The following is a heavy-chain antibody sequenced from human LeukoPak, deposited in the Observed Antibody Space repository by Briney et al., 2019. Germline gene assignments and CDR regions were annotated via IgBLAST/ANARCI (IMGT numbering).Heavy chain of an antibody. CDR2: INNDGSSI. CDR1: GFTFSIYW. V-gene: IGHV3-74*01. D-gene: IGHD6-19*01. CDR3: TRGMYSSAWSIEY. J-gene: IGHJ4*02. Sequence: PGGSLRLSCEVSGFTFSIYWMHWIRQAPGKGLVWVSRINNDGSSIGYADSVKGRLTISRDNAKNTLYLQMNSLRAEDTAVYYCTRGMYSSAWSIEYWGQGTLVTVSS.